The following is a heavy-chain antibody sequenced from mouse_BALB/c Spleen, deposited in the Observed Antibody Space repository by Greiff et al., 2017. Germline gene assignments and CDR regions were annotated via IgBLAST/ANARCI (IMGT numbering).Heavy chain of an antibody. Sequence: EVKVEESGAELVRPGALVKLSCKASGFNIKDYYMHWVKQRPEQGLEWIGWIDPENGNTIYDPKFQGKASITADTSSNTAYLQLSSLTSEDTAVYYCARSVTTAKAYWGQGTLVTVSA. J-gene: IGHJ3*01. V-gene: IGHV14-1*02. CDR3: ARSVTTAKAY. CDR2: IDPENGNT. CDR1: GFNIKDYY. D-gene: IGHD1-2*01.